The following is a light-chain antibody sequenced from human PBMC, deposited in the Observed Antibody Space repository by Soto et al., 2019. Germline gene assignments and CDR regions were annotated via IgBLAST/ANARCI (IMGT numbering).Light chain of an antibody. V-gene: IGKV3-15*01. CDR2: GAS. CDR3: QQYNNWPRT. J-gene: IGKJ1*01. CDR1: QSVSSD. Sequence: TQSLGTLSLKPEERATLSCRASQSVSSDLAWYHQKPGQAPRLLIYGASTRATGIPARFSGSGSGTEFTLTINSLQSEDFAVYYCQQYNNWPRTFGQGTKV.